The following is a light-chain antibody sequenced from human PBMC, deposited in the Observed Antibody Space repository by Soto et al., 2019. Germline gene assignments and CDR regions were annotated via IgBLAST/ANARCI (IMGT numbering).Light chain of an antibody. V-gene: IGKV1-5*03. J-gene: IGKJ1*01. Sequence: DIQMTQSPSTLSASVGDRVSITCRASQSISSWLAWYQQKPGKAPKLLIYKASILESGVPSRFSGSGSGTEFTLTISSLQPYDFATYYCQQYSSYWTFGQGTKVEIK. CDR2: KAS. CDR3: QQYSSYWT. CDR1: QSISSW.